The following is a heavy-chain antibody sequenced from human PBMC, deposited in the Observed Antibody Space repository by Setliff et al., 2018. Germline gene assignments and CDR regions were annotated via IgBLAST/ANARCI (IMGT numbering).Heavy chain of an antibody. CDR1: EYTFNKYW. D-gene: IGHD4-17*01. V-gene: IGHV3-23*01. CDR2: ISGSGDST. CDR3: AKDPNGDYVGAFDS. J-gene: IGHJ5*01. Sequence: PGGSLRLSCAASEYTFNKYWMTWVRQAPGKGPEWVSTISGSGDSTYYADAMRGRFTISRDNSQNTLYLQMNSLRVEDTAVYYCAKDPNGDYVGAFDSWGHGTLVTVSS.